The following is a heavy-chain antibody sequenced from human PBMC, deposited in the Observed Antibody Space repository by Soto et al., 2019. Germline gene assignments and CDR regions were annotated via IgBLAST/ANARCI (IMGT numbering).Heavy chain of an antibody. D-gene: IGHD4-17*01. Sequence: PGESLTLSCKGSGYSFTSYWISWVRQMPGKGLEWMGRIDPSDSYTNYSPSFQGHVTISADKSISTAYLQWSSLKASDTAMYYCATTTVPYYYYGMDVWGQGTTVTVSS. J-gene: IGHJ6*02. V-gene: IGHV5-10-1*01. CDR1: GYSFTSYW. CDR2: IDPSDSYT. CDR3: ATTTVPYYYYGMDV.